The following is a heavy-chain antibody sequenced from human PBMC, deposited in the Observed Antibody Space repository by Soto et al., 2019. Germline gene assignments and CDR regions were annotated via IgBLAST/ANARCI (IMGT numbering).Heavy chain of an antibody. Sequence: ASVKVSCKASGYTFTSYAMHWVRQAPGQRLEWMGWINAGNGNTKYSQKFQGRVTITRDTSASTAYMELSSLRSEDTAVYYCARGGSGDYYYYYGMDVWGQGTTVTVSS. J-gene: IGHJ6*02. CDR2: INAGNGNT. CDR1: GYTFTSYA. CDR3: ARGGSGDYYYYYGMDV. D-gene: IGHD4-17*01. V-gene: IGHV1-3*01.